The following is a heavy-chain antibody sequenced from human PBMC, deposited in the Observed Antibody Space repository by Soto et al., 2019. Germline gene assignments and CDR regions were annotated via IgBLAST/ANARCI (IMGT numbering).Heavy chain of an antibody. Sequence: GGSLRLSCAASGFTFSSYAMHWVRQAPGKGLEWVAVISYDGSNKYYADSVKGRFTISRDNSKNTLYLQMNSLRAEDTAVYYCARDLRLRRFLEWSNAPWGQGTLVTVSS. CDR2: ISYDGSNK. V-gene: IGHV3-30-3*01. CDR1: GFTFSSYA. CDR3: ARDLRLRRFLEWSNAP. J-gene: IGHJ5*02. D-gene: IGHD3-3*01.